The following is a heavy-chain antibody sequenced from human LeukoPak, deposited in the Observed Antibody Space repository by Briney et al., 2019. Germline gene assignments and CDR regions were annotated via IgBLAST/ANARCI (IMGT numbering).Heavy chain of an antibody. Sequence: SETLSLTCTVSGYSISSGYYWGWIRQPPGKGLEWIASIYRSGTTYYNPSLKSRVTISVDTSKNQFSLKLSSVTAADTAVYYCARSLITYYYDSSGPGDAFDIWGQGTMVTVSS. CDR3: ARSLITYYYDSSGPGDAFDI. J-gene: IGHJ3*02. CDR1: GYSISSGYY. V-gene: IGHV4-38-2*02. CDR2: IYRSGTT. D-gene: IGHD3-22*01.